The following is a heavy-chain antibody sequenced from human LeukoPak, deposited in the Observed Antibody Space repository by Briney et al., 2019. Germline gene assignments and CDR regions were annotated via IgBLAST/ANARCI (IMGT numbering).Heavy chain of an antibody. CDR1: GFTFNNYA. CDR2: ISGSGGST. CDR3: AKDSSGWYVYFDY. D-gene: IGHD6-19*01. Sequence: GGSLRLSCAASGFTFNNYAMSWVRQAPGKGLEWVSAISGSGGSTYYADSVKGRFTISRDNSKNTLYLQMNSLRAEDTAVYYCAKDSSGWYVYFDYWGQGTLVTVSS. J-gene: IGHJ4*02. V-gene: IGHV3-23*01.